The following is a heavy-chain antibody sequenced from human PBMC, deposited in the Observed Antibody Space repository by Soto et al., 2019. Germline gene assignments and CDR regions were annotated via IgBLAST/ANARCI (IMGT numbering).Heavy chain of an antibody. Sequence: QEQLLQSGAEVKKPGSSVKVSCKVSGGTFSTYAISWVRQAPGQGLEWMGGIIPIFNAAKYAQKFQGRVTITADKSTSTAHMELSSLRSEDTAVYYCARQMVSSGWHYGNWFDPWGQGTPVTVSS. CDR2: IIPIFNAA. D-gene: IGHD6-19*01. J-gene: IGHJ5*02. V-gene: IGHV1-69*06. CDR1: GGTFSTYA. CDR3: ARQMVSSGWHYGNWFDP.